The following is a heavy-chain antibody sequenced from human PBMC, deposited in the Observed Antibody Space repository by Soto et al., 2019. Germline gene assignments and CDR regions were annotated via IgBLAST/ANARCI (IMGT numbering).Heavy chain of an antibody. V-gene: IGHV4-31*03. J-gene: IGHJ3*02. CDR2: IYYSGST. D-gene: IGHD5-12*01. Sequence: PSETLSLTCTVSGGSISSGGYCWSWIRQHPGKGLEWIGYIYYSGSTYYNPSLKSRVTISVDTSKNQFSLKLSSVTAADTAVYYCARDLVAMARKNDAFDIWGQGTMVTVSS. CDR1: GGSISSGGYC. CDR3: ARDLVAMARKNDAFDI.